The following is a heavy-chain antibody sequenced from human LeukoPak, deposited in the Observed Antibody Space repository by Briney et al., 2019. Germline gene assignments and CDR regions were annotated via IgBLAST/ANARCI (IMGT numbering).Heavy chain of an antibody. J-gene: IGHJ6*02. CDR3: ARDRYCSSTSCYSWYYYGMDV. Sequence: SETLSLTCAVYGGSFSGYYWSWISQPPGKGLEWIGEINHSGSTNYNPSLKSRVTISVDKSKNQFSLKLSSVTAADTAVYYCARDRYCSSTSCYSWYYYGMDVWGQGTTVTVSS. V-gene: IGHV4-34*01. CDR2: INHSGST. CDR1: GGSFSGYY. D-gene: IGHD2-2*01.